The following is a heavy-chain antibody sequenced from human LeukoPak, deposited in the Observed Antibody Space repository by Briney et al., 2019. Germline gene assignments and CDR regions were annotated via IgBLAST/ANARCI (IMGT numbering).Heavy chain of an antibody. V-gene: IGHV4-4*07. CDR1: GGSISSYY. CDR3: TRGLVYGYYYYMDV. J-gene: IGHJ6*03. Sequence: SETLSLTCTVSGGSISSYYWSWIRQPAGKGLEWIGRIYTSGSTNYNPSLKSRVTMSVDTSKNQFSLKLSSVTAADTAVYYCTRGLVYGYYYYMDVWGIGTTVTVSS. D-gene: IGHD5/OR15-5a*01. CDR2: IYTSGST.